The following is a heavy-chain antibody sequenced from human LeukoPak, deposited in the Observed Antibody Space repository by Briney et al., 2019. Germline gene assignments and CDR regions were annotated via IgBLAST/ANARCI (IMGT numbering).Heavy chain of an antibody. CDR1: GGSISSGDYY. CDR3: ASTMIVVANGVDP. J-gene: IGHJ5*02. D-gene: IGHD3-22*01. CDR2: IYYSGST. Sequence: SSQTLSLTCTVSGGSISSGDYYWSWIRQPPGKGLEWIRYIYYSGSTYYNPSLKSRVTISVDTSKNQFSLKLSSVTAADTAVYYCASTMIVVANGVDPWGQGTLVTVSS. V-gene: IGHV4-30-4*01.